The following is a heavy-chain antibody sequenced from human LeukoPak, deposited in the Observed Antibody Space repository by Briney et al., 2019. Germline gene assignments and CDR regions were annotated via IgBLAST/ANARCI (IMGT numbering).Heavy chain of an antibody. CDR2: ISYDGSNK. Sequence: GRSLRLSCAASGYTFSSYAMHWVRQAPGKGLEWVAVISYDGSNKYYAGSVKGRFTISRDNSKNTLYLQMNSLRAEDTAVYYCARAHRYSSSWYDYWGQGTLVTVSS. J-gene: IGHJ4*02. CDR1: GYTFSSYA. CDR3: ARAHRYSSSWYDY. D-gene: IGHD6-13*01. V-gene: IGHV3-30*04.